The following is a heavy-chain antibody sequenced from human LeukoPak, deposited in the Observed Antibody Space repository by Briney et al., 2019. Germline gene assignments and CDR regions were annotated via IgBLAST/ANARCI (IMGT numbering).Heavy chain of an antibody. Sequence: ASVKVSCKASGYTFTGYYMLWVRQAPGQGLEWMGWINPNSGGTNYAQKFQGRVTMTRDTSISTAYMELSRLRSDDTAVYYCATDYDIPDAFDIWGQGTMVTVSS. CDR1: GYTFTGYY. V-gene: IGHV1-2*02. J-gene: IGHJ3*02. CDR2: INPNSGGT. CDR3: ATDYDIPDAFDI. D-gene: IGHD3-9*01.